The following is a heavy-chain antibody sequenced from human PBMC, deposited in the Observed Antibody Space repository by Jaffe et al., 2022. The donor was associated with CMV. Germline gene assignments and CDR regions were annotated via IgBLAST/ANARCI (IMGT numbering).Heavy chain of an antibody. D-gene: IGHD2-15*01. CDR3: ARVGLGYCSGGSCYSPGINFDY. CDR2: ISAYNGNT. CDR1: GYTFTSYG. V-gene: IGHV1-18*01. Sequence: QVQLVQSGAEVKKPGASVKVSCKASGYTFTSYGISWVRQAPGQGLEWMGWISAYNGNTNYAQKLQGRVTMTTDTSTSTAYMELRSLRSDDTAVYYCARVGLGYCSGGSCYSPGINFDYWGQGTLVTVSS. J-gene: IGHJ4*02.